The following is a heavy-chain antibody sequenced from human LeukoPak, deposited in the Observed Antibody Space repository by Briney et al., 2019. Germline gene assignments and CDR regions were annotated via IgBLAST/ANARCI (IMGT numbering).Heavy chain of an antibody. CDR3: AREFDYSTSGAGY. Sequence: PGGSLRLSCAASGFTFSSYTMNWVRQAPGKGLEWVSCVSGSSSYIYYADSVKGRFTISRDNAKNSLYLQMNSLRAEDTAVYYCAREFDYSTSGAGYWGQGTLVTVSS. CDR2: VSGSSSYI. D-gene: IGHD4-11*01. V-gene: IGHV3-21*01. CDR1: GFTFSSYT. J-gene: IGHJ4*02.